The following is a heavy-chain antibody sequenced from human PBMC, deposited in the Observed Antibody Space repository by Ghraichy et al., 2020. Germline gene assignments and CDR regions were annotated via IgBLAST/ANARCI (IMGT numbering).Heavy chain of an antibody. D-gene: IGHD3-22*01. Sequence: ASVKVSCKASGYTFTGYYMHWVRQAPGQGLEWMGWINPNSGGTNYAQQFQGRVTMTRDTSISTAYMELSRLRSDDTAVYYCARVYYYDTSDYDYHYGMDVWGQGTTVTVSS. J-gene: IGHJ6*02. CDR1: GYTFTGYY. V-gene: IGHV1-2*02. CDR2: INPNSGGT. CDR3: ARVYYYDTSDYDYHYGMDV.